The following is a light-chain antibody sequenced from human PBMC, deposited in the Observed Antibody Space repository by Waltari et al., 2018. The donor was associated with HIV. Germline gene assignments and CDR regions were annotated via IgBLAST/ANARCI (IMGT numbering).Light chain of an antibody. V-gene: IGLV1-47*01. CDR1: SSNIGRNY. J-gene: IGLJ1*01. CDR3: AAWNDRLSGYV. Sequence: QSVLTQPPSASGTPGQRVTISCSGRSSNIGRNYVYWYQQLPGTAPKRLIYTNNQRPSGVPDRFSGSKSGTSASRAISGLRSEDEADYYCAAWNDRLSGYVFGTGTKVTV. CDR2: TNN.